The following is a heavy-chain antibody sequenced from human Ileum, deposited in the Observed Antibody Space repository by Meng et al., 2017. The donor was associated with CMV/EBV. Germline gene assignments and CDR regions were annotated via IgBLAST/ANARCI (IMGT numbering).Heavy chain of an antibody. CDR2: LFYNGNT. CDR3: AKDRDSHGGIFDS. Sequence: SETLSLTCSVSGGSVGSYSWSWIRQPPGKGLEWIGYLFYNGNTNYSPSLRGRATISVGTSNNQFSLKLNSVTAADTAVYYCAKDRDSHGGIFDSWGQGTLVTVSS. CDR1: GGSVGSYS. V-gene: IGHV4-59*02. J-gene: IGHJ4*02. D-gene: IGHD3-16*01.